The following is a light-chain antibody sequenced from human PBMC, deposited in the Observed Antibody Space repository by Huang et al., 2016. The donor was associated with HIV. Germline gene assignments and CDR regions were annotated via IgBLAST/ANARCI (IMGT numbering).Light chain of an antibody. J-gene: IGKJ3*01. Sequence: DIQMTQSPSSLSAFVGDRVTIPCQASQDITNYLNWYQQKPGKAPELLIFDASNLKPGVPSRFTGRGYGTDFTFTINDLQPEDIGTYYCQQYHSPYISFGPGTKVHI. CDR3: QQYHSPYIS. CDR2: DAS. CDR1: QDITNY. V-gene: IGKV1-33*01.